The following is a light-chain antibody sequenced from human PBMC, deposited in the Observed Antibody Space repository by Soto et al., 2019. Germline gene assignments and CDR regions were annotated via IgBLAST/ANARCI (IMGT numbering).Light chain of an antibody. Sequence: EIVMTQSPATLSVTQGERATLSCRASQSVSSNLAWYQQKPGQAPRLLIYGASTRATGIPARCSGSGSGTEFTLTISSLQAEDFAVYYCQQYSNWPPITFGQGTRLEIK. V-gene: IGKV3-15*01. CDR3: QQYSNWPPIT. CDR2: GAS. CDR1: QSVSSN. J-gene: IGKJ5*01.